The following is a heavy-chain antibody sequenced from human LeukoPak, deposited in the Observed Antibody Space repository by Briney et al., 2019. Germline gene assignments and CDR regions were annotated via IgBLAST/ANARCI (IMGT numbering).Heavy chain of an antibody. CDR2: INPNSGGT. CDR3: ATGPTYYDILTGWLPEDY. D-gene: IGHD3-9*01. CDR1: GYTFTGYY. J-gene: IGHJ4*02. Sequence: ASVKVSCKASGYTFTGYYMHWVRQAPGQGLEWMGWINPNSGGTNYAQKFQGRVTMTEDTSTDTAYMELSSLRSEDTAVYYCATGPTYYDILTGWLPEDYWGQGTLVTVSS. V-gene: IGHV1-2*02.